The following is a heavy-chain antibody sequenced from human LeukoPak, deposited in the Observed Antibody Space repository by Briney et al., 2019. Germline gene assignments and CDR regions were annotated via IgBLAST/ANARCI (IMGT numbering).Heavy chain of an antibody. V-gene: IGHV1-46*01. CDR3: AREIVVVPAAIRYYFDY. CDR1: GYTFTSYY. Sequence: ASVKVSCKASGYTFTSYYMHWVRQAPGQGLEWMGITNPSGGSTSYAQKFQGRVTMTRDTSTSTVYMELSSLRSEDTAVYYCAREIVVVPAAIRYYFDYWGQGTLVTVSS. D-gene: IGHD2-2*01. CDR2: TNPSGGST. J-gene: IGHJ4*02.